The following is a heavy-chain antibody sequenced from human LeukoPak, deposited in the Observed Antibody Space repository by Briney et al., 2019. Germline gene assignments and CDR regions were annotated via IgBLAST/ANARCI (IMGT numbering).Heavy chain of an antibody. Sequence: PGRSLRLSWAASGFTFSSYAMHWVRQAPGKGLEWVAVISYDGSNKYYADSVKGRFTISRDNSKNTLYLQMNSLRAEDTAVYYCARDIHCSSTSCYGAFDIWGQGTMVTVSS. CDR3: ARDIHCSSTSCYGAFDI. CDR1: GFTFSSYA. J-gene: IGHJ3*02. V-gene: IGHV3-30*04. D-gene: IGHD2-2*01. CDR2: ISYDGSNK.